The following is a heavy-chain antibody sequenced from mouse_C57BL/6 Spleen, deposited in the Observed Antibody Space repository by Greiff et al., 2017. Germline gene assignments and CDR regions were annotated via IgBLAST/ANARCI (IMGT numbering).Heavy chain of an antibody. CDR1: GYTFTSYG. CDR2: IYPRSGNT. D-gene: IGHD2-12*01. CDR3: ARSYDSYFDY. V-gene: IGHV1-81*01. J-gene: IGHJ2*01. Sequence: VKLMESGAELARPGASVKLSCKASGYTFTSYGISWVKQRTGQGLEWIGEIYPRSGNTYYNEKFKGKATLTADKSSSTAYMELRSLTSEDSAVYFCARSYDSYFDYWGQGTTLTVSS.